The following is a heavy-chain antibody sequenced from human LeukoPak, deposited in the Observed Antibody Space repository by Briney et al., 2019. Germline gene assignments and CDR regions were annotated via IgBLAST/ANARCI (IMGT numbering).Heavy chain of an antibody. J-gene: IGHJ4*02. CDR2: ISSSGSTI. V-gene: IGHV3-11*01. D-gene: IGHD4-17*01. Sequence: SGGSLRLSCAASGFTFSDYYMSWIRQAPGKGLEWVSYISSSGSTIYYADSVKGRFTISRDNAKNSLYLQMNSLRAEDTAVYYCARDVRPIPDDYGDYDQAGCGYWGQGTLVTVSS. CDR1: GFTFSDYY. CDR3: ARDVRPIPDDYGDYDQAGCGY.